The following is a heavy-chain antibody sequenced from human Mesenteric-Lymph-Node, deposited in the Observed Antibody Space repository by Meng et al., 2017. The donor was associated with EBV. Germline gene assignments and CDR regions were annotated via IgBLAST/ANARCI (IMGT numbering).Heavy chain of an antibody. J-gene: IGHJ4*02. V-gene: IGHV1-46*01. Sequence: QVQLVQSGTEVKNPGASVKVSCKASGYTFTSWYMHWMRQAPGQGPEWIGIIDPSGGTTTYAQKFQARVTLTRDTSANTAYMELSSLRSDDTAVYYCARDRRPGYCSYGICYFDNWGQGSLVTVSS. CDR1: GYTFTSWY. CDR2: IDPSGGTT. D-gene: IGHD2-15*01. CDR3: ARDRRPGYCSYGICYFDN.